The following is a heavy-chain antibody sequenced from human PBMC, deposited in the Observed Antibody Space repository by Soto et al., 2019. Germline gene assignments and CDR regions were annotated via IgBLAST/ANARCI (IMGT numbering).Heavy chain of an antibody. D-gene: IGHD2-15*01. Sequence: GESLKISCKVSGYSFSNYWIGWVRQMPGKGLEWMGIIFPGDSDIKYSPSFQGQVTISADKSISTAHLQWSSLKASDTATYYCGRFGIGGRRGGRYFLSFHHYGMDVWDQGTTVTVSS. CDR3: GRFGIGGRRGGRYFLSFHHYGMDV. V-gene: IGHV5-51*01. CDR2: IFPGDSDI. CDR1: GYSFSNYW. J-gene: IGHJ6*02.